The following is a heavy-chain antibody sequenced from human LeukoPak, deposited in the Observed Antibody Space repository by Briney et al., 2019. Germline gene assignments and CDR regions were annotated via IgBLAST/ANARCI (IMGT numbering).Heavy chain of an antibody. CDR3: ARDVRSRPPGLLWFGEPDNWFDP. CDR1: GGSISSYY. Sequence: SETLSLTRTVSGGSISSYYWSWIRRPPGKGLEWIGYIYYSGSTNYNPSLKSRVTISVDTSKNQFSLKLSSVTAADTAVYYCARDVRSRPPGLLWFGEPDNWFDPWGQGTLVTVSS. CDR2: IYYSGST. V-gene: IGHV4-59*01. D-gene: IGHD3-10*01. J-gene: IGHJ5*02.